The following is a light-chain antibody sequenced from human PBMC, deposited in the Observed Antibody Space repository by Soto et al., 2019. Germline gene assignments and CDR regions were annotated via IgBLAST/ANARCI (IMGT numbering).Light chain of an antibody. CDR2: GAS. Sequence: VMTHSPATLSVSPGERATLSCRASQSVSSNLAWYQQKPGQAPRLLIYGASTRATGIPARFSGSGSGTEFTLTISSLQSEDFAVYYCQQYNNWQWTFGQGTKVDIK. CDR1: QSVSSN. CDR3: QQYNNWQWT. V-gene: IGKV3-15*01. J-gene: IGKJ1*01.